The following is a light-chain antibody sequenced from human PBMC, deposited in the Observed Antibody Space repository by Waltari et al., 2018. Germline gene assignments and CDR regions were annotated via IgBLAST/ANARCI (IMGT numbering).Light chain of an antibody. J-gene: IGLJ2*01. Sequence: QSVLTQPPSVSGAPGQRVTISCTGSSTNIGAGYDVHWYQQLPGTAPKLLIYDKNNRPSGFPDRFSGSESGTSASLAITGLQAEDEADYCCQSYDSSLSGSVFGGGTKLTVL. V-gene: IGLV1-40*01. CDR2: DKN. CDR3: QSYDSSLSGSV. CDR1: STNIGAGYD.